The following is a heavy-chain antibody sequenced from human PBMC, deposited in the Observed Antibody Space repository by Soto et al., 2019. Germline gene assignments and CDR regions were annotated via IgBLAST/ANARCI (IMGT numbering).Heavy chain of an antibody. D-gene: IGHD4-17*01. CDR2: IIPIFGTA. J-gene: IGHJ6*02. CDR3: ARDDYSTSNYPYGMDV. V-gene: IGHV1-69*13. CDR1: GGTFSSYA. Sequence: GASVKVSCKASGGTFSSYAISWVRQAPGQGLEWMGGIIPIFGTANYAQKFQGRVTITADESTSTAYKELSSLRSEDTAVYYCARDDYSTSNYPYGMDVWGQGTTVTVSS.